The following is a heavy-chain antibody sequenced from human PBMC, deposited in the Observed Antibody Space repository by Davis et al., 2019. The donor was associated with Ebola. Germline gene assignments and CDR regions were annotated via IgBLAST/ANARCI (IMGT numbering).Heavy chain of an antibody. CDR3: ARGRRANYYYYGMDV. CDR1: GGSISSYY. CDR2: INHSGST. D-gene: IGHD6-25*01. V-gene: IGHV4-34*01. J-gene: IGHJ6*02. Sequence: SETLSLTCTVSGGSISSYYWSWIRQPPGKGLEWIGEINHSGSTNYNPSLKSRVTISVDTSKNQFSLKLSSVTAADTAVYYCARGRRANYYYYGMDVWGQGTTVTVSS.